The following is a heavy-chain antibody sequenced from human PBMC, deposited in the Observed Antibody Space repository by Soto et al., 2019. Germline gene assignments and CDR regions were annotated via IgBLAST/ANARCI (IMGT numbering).Heavy chain of an antibody. CDR3: AAAVPAEYVFPYYYMDV. CDR1: GASISSYH. CDR2: RCYSGSA. J-gene: IGHJ6*03. V-gene: IGHV4-59*01. D-gene: IGHD3-16*01. Sequence: QVQLQESGPGLVKPSETLSLTCTVSGASISSYHWSWIRQTPGKGLEWVGYRCYSGSANYNPSLKSRVTFSVDTSKNQVSLKLSSVTAADTGVYYCAAAVPAEYVFPYYYMDVWGKGTTVTVSS.